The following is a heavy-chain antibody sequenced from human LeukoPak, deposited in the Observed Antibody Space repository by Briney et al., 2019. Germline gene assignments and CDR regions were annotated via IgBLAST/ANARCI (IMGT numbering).Heavy chain of an antibody. D-gene: IGHD1-14*01. J-gene: IGHJ4*02. V-gene: IGHV3-21*01. Sequence: PGGSLRLSCAASGFTFSSHSMNWVRQAPGKGLEWVSSISSSGSYIYYADSVKGRFTISRDNAKNSLYLQMNSLRAEDTAVYYCARRGALGPEYDLDCWGQGSLVTVSS. CDR1: GFTFSSHS. CDR2: ISSSGSYI. CDR3: ARRGALGPEYDLDC.